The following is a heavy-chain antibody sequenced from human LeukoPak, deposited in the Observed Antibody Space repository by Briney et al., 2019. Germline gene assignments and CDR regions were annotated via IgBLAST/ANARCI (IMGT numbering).Heavy chain of an antibody. CDR2: ISGSGGST. CDR3: ARASSILYYGSGTAGCMDV. V-gene: IGHV3-23*01. D-gene: IGHD3-10*01. J-gene: IGHJ6*03. CDR1: GFTFSSYA. Sequence: GGSLRLSCAASGFTFSSYAMSWVRQAPGKGLEWVSAISGSGGSTYYADSVKGRFTISRDNSKNTLYLQMNSLRAEDTAVYYCARASSILYYGSGTAGCMDVWGKGTTVTVSS.